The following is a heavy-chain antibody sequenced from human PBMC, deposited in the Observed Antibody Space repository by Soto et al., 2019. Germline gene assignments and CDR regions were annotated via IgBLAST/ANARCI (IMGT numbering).Heavy chain of an antibody. CDR2: IYRTGST. Sequence: SETLSLTCAVSGGSFTSNNWWTWVRQPPGQGLERIGEIYRTGSTNYNPSLKSRVTISLDKSEDQFSLKVTSLTAADTAVYYCASRDPGTSVDYWGQGTLVTVSS. CDR1: GGSFTSNNW. D-gene: IGHD1-7*01. V-gene: IGHV4-4*02. J-gene: IGHJ4*02. CDR3: ASRDPGTSVDY.